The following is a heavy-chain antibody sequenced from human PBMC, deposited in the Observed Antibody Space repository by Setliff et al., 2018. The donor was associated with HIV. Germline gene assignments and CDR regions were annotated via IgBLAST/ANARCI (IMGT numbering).Heavy chain of an antibody. CDR3: AREHSLCSGERCVLPDY. D-gene: IGHD2-15*01. CDR2: IYPGDSDV. V-gene: IGHV5-51*01. Sequence: PGESLKISCQASGYTFTNHWIGWVRQMPGEGLEWMAIIYPGDSDVRYNPSFQGQVTVSVDKSINTAYLQWSSLKASDTATYYCAREHSLCSGERCVLPDYWGQGTLVTVSS. J-gene: IGHJ4*02. CDR1: GYTFTNHW.